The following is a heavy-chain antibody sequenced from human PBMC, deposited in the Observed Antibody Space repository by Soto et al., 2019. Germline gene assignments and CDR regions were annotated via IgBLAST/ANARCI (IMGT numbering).Heavy chain of an antibody. Sequence: PSETLSLTCAVYGGSVNGYYWNWIRQPPGKRLEWIGEINHTGGTHYNPSLKSRVTMSVDTSKNQFSLRLSSVTAADTAIYYCATRITVFGLLIPMFEPWGQGTQVSRLL. CDR3: ATRITVFGLLIPMFEP. CDR1: GGSVNGYY. D-gene: IGHD3-3*01. CDR2: INHTGGT. V-gene: IGHV4-34*01. J-gene: IGHJ5*02.